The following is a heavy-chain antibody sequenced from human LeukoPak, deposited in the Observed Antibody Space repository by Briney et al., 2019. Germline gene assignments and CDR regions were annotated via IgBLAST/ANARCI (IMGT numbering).Heavy chain of an antibody. J-gene: IGHJ3*02. D-gene: IGHD3-3*01. CDR3: ARDEGRVAPDI. CDR1: GGTFSSYA. Sequence: SVKVSCKASGGTFSSYAISWVRQAPGQGLERMGGIIPIFGTANYAQKFQGRVTITADKSTSTAYMELSSLRSEDTAVYYCARDEGRVAPDIWGRGTMVTVSS. CDR2: IIPIFGTA. V-gene: IGHV1-69*06.